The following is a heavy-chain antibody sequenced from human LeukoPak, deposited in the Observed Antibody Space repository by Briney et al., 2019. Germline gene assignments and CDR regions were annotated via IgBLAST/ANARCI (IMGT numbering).Heavy chain of an antibody. V-gene: IGHV5-51*01. D-gene: IGHD6-13*01. CDR2: IYPADSDT. Sequence: KRGESLKISCRGSGYSFNGYWIGWVRQMPGKGLEWMGIIYPADSDTRYSPSFQGQVTLSVDKSISTAYLQWSSLKASDTAMYYCARQASSRRFDYWGQGTLVTVSS. CDR3: ARQASSRRFDY. CDR1: GYSFNGYW. J-gene: IGHJ4*02.